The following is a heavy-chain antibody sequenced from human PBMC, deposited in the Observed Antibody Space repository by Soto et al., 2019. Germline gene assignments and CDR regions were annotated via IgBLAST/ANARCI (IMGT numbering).Heavy chain of an antibody. CDR2: ISYGGSTK. J-gene: IGHJ6*02. Sequence: QVQLVESGGGVVQPGRSLRLSCAASGFTFSIYGMHWVRQAPGKGLEWGALISYGGSTKFYADSVKGRFTISRDNSKSTLNLEMNRLSAEDTAVCFCSKVAKKSHSYTHGMDAWGQGTTVTVSS. CDR3: SKVAKKSHSYTHGMDA. D-gene: IGHD2-2*02. V-gene: IGHV3-30*18. CDR1: GFTFSIYG.